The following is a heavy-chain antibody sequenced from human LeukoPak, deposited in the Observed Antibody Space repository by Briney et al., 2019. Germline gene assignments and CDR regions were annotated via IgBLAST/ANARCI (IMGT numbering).Heavy chain of an antibody. CDR2: ISAYNGNT. Sequence: GASVKVSCKASGYTFTSYGISWVRQAAGQGLAWVGWISAYNGNTNYAQRLQGRVPMTTDPSTSPAYTELRRLRSDDTAVYYCARVAAAGDHDFDIWAQGTMVTVSS. J-gene: IGHJ3*02. CDR3: ARVAAAGDHDFDI. D-gene: IGHD6-13*01. CDR1: GYTFTSYG. V-gene: IGHV1-18*01.